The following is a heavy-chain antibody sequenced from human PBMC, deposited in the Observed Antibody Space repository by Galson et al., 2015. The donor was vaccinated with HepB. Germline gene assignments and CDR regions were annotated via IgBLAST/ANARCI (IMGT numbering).Heavy chain of an antibody. D-gene: IGHD5-12*01. Sequence: SLRLSCAASGFTFSSYWMSWVRQAPGKGLEWVANIKQDGSEKYYVDSVKGRFTISRDNAKNSLYLQMNSLRAEDTAVYYCARELYGGYGDAFDIWGQGTMVTVSS. CDR1: GFTFSSYW. CDR3: ARELYGGYGDAFDI. J-gene: IGHJ3*02. V-gene: IGHV3-7*03. CDR2: IKQDGSEK.